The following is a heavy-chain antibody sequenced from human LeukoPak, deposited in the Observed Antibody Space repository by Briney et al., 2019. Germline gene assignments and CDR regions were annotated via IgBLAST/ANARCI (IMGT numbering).Heavy chain of an antibody. J-gene: IGHJ4*02. CDR1: GFTFSNYW. V-gene: IGHV3-7*01. Sequence: PGGSLRLSCAASGFTFSNYWMSWVRQAPGKGLEWVANIKEDGSEKYYLDSVKGRFSISRDNAKNSLFLQMNSLRVEDTAVYYCARDYFLDYCGQGTLVTVSS. CDR2: IKEDGSEK. CDR3: ARDYFLDY. D-gene: IGHD2/OR15-2a*01.